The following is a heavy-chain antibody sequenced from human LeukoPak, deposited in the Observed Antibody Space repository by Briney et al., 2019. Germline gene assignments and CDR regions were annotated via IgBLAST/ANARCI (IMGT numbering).Heavy chain of an antibody. Sequence: PGGSLRLSCAASGFTFSSYSMNWVRQAPGKGLEWVSSISSSSSYIYYADSVRGRFTISRDNAKNSLYLQMNSLRAEDTAVYYCATPGPEGQDAFDIWGQGTMVTVSS. CDR1: GFTFSSYS. D-gene: IGHD1-14*01. CDR3: ATPGPEGQDAFDI. CDR2: ISSSSSYI. J-gene: IGHJ3*02. V-gene: IGHV3-21*01.